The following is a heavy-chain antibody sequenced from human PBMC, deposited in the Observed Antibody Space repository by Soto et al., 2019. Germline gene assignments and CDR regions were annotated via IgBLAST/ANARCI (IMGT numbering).Heavy chain of an antibody. CDR2: IFWDDDK. CDR1: GFSLSTRGVG. V-gene: IGHV2-5*02. Sequence: QITLKESGPTLVKPTQTLTLTCSFSGFSLSTRGVGVGWIRQPPGKALEWLALIFWDDDKWYSPSLRSRLTITEDTSKNQVLLIMTNMDPVDTATYYCAHRSRGYAYYFDQWGQGTLVTVSS. D-gene: IGHD5-12*01. J-gene: IGHJ4*02. CDR3: AHRSRGYAYYFDQ.